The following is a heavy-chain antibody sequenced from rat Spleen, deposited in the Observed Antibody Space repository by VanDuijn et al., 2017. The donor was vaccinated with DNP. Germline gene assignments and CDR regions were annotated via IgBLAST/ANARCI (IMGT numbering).Heavy chain of an antibody. CDR1: GFSLTSYG. CDR2: IWGAGST. Sequence: QVQMKETGPGLVQTTQTLSVTCTVSGFSLTSYGVHWVRQAPGRGLEWMGIIWGAGSTSYNSALKSRLRISRDTSKSQVFLTMNSLQTDDTAVYYCMVSTFAYWGQGTLVPVSS. J-gene: IGHJ3*01. V-gene: IGHV2-77*01. D-gene: IGHD1-3*01. CDR3: MVSTFAY.